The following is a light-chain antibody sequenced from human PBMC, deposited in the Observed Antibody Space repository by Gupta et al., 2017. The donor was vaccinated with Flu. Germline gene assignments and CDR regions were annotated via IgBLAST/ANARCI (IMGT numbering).Light chain of an antibody. V-gene: IGLV1-40*01. CDR1: SSNIGAGYD. CDR3: QSYDSSLSWV. Sequence: QSVLTQPPSVSGAPGQRVTISCTGSSSNIGAGYDVHWYQQLPGTAPKLLIYGNSNRPSGVPDRFSGSKSGTSASLAITGLQAEDEADYYCQSYDSSLSWVFGGGTKLTAL. CDR2: GNS. J-gene: IGLJ3*02.